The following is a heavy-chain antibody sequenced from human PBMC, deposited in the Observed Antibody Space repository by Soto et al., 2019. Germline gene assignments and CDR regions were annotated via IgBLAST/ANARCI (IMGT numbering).Heavy chain of an antibody. D-gene: IGHD2-15*01. V-gene: IGHV1-69*02. CDR3: ARGYCSGGSCDHHERTPTEYYYYYMDV. Sequence: SVKVSCKASGGTFSSYTISWVRQAPGQELEWMGRIIPIHGIANYAQKYQGRVTITADKSTSTAYMELSSLRSEDTAVYYCARGYCSGGSCDHHERTPTEYYYYYMDVWGKGTTVTVSS. J-gene: IGHJ6*03. CDR2: IIPIHGIA. CDR1: GGTFSSYT.